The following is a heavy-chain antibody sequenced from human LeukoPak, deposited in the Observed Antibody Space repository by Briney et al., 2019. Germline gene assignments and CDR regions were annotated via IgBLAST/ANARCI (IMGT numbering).Heavy chain of an antibody. Sequence: PGGSLRLYCVASGFNFKWSVMSWVRQAPGNGMEWVALISGSGSRGSGITGGNTYYADSVKGRFSISRDDSQNTVYLQMDSLRVEDTATYFCAKGRCGDSSCWYFLAWAKGTRVTVSP. CDR2: ISGSGSRGSGITGGNT. CDR1: GFNFKWSV. V-gene: IGHV3-23*01. CDR3: AKGRCGDSSCWYFLA. J-gene: IGHJ5*02. D-gene: IGHD6-13*01.